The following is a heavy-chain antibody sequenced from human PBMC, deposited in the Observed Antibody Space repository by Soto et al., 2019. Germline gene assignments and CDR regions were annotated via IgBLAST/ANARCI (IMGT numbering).Heavy chain of an antibody. CDR1: GFTFSNYA. D-gene: IGHD3-22*01. V-gene: IGHV3-23*01. CDR2: ISGSGDST. Sequence: GGSRRLSCAASGFTFSNYAMSWVRQTPGKGLEWVSVISGSGDSTYYADYVKGRFTISRDNSKNTLYLQMNSLRAEDTAIYYCAKDHYYDSSGYQDYWGQGT. J-gene: IGHJ4*02. CDR3: AKDHYYDSSGYQDY.